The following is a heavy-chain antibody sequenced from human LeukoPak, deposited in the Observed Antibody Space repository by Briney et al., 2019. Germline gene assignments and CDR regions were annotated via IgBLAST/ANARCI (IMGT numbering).Heavy chain of an antibody. V-gene: IGHV1-46*01. D-gene: IGHD3-3*01. Sequence: GASVKVSCKASGYTFTSYYMHWVRQAPGQGLEWMGIINPSGGSTSYAQKFQGRVTMTRDMSTSTVYMELSSLRSEDTAVYYCARGGTTIFGVVIIDAFDIWGQGTMVTVSS. J-gene: IGHJ3*02. CDR1: GYTFTSYY. CDR3: ARGGTTIFGVVIIDAFDI. CDR2: INPSGGST.